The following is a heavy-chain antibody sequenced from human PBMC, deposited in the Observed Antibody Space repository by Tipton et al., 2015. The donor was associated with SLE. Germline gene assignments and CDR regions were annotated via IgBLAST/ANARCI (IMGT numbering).Heavy chain of an antibody. CDR3: GKETGTIVVADY. J-gene: IGHJ4*02. V-gene: IGHV3-23*01. D-gene: IGHD2-21*01. Sequence: SLRLSYAASGFTFDDYAMHWVRQAPGKGLEWVSAISNSGGRTYYADSVKGRFTISRDNSKNTLYLQMNILRAEDTAVYYCGKETGTIVVADYWGQGTLVTVSS. CDR1: GFTFDDYA. CDR2: ISNSGGRT.